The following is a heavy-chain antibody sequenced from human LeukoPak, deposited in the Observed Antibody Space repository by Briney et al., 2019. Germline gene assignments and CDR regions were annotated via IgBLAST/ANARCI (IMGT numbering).Heavy chain of an antibody. CDR1: GSTFVSYS. J-gene: IGHJ4*02. D-gene: IGHD3-10*01. CDR3: AREPMRYGSPGHCGY. V-gene: IGHV3-21*01. CDR2: ISSSGSYK. Sequence: PGGSLRLSCGASGSTFVSYSMSWVRQAPGMGLEWVSSISSSGSYKYYADSVKGRFTISRDNAKNTLYLQMNSLRAEDTAVYYCAREPMRYGSPGHCGYWGQGTLVTVSS.